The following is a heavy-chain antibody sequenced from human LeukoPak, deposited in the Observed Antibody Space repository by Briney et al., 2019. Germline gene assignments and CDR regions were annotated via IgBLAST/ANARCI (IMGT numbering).Heavy chain of an antibody. J-gene: IGHJ4*02. CDR3: AKADGYSYGQADY. D-gene: IGHD5-18*01. CDR1: GFTFSSYW. V-gene: IGHV3-74*01. Sequence: GGSLRLSCAASGFTFSSYWMHWVRQAPGKGLVWVSRIDSDGSSTSYADSVKGRFTISRDNAKNTLYLQMNSLRAEDTAVYYCAKADGYSYGQADYWGQGTLVTVSS. CDR2: IDSDGSST.